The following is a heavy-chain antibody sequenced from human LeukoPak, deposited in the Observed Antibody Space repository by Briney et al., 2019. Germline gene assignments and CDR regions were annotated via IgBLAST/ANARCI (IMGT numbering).Heavy chain of an antibody. CDR3: ARESAPRYYGDFDY. J-gene: IGHJ4*02. V-gene: IGHV3-33*01. D-gene: IGHD4-17*01. CDR2: IWYDGSDN. Sequence: GGSLRLSCAASGFTFSSYGMHWVRQAPGKGLEGVAVIWYDGSDNYYADSVKGRFTISRDDSKNTVYLQMDSLRAEDTAVYYCARESAPRYYGDFDYWGQGTLVTVSS. CDR1: GFTFSSYG.